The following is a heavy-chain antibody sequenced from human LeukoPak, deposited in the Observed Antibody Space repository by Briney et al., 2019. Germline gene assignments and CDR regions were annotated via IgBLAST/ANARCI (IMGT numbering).Heavy chain of an antibody. CDR3: ARAYDYVWGSYRPFDY. J-gene: IGHJ4*02. V-gene: IGHV1-46*01. D-gene: IGHD3-16*02. Sequence: ASVKVSCKASGYTFTSYYMHWVRQAPGQGLEWMGIINPIGGSTSYAQKFQGRVTMTRDTSTSTVYMELSSLRSEDTAVYYCARAYDYVWGSYRPFDYWGQGTLVTVSS. CDR1: GYTFTSYY. CDR2: INPIGGST.